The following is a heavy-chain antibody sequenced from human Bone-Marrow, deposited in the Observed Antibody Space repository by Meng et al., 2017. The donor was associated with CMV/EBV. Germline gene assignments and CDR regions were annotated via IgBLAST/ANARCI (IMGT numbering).Heavy chain of an antibody. J-gene: IGHJ1*01. D-gene: IGHD2-21*01. V-gene: IGHV3-66*02. CDR2: IYSGGST. CDR1: GFTVSSNY. Sequence: LSLTCAASGFTVSSNYMSWVRQAPGKGLEWVSVIYSGGSTYYADSVKGRFTISRDNSKNTLYLQMNSLRAEDTAVYYCARDYSYFQHWGQGILVTVSS. CDR3: ARDYSYFQH.